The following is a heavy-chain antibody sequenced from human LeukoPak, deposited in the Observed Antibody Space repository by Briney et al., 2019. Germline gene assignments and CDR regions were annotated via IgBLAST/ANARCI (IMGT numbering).Heavy chain of an antibody. J-gene: IGHJ4*02. CDR3: ARGVPGSYLSFDY. Sequence: SVKVSCKASGGTFSSYAISWVRQAPGQGLEWMGGIIPIFGTANYAQKFQGRVTITADKSTSTAYMELSSLRSEDTAVYYCARGVPGSYLSFDYWGQGTLVTVSS. D-gene: IGHD1-26*01. CDR2: IIPIFGTA. CDR1: GGTFSSYA. V-gene: IGHV1-69*06.